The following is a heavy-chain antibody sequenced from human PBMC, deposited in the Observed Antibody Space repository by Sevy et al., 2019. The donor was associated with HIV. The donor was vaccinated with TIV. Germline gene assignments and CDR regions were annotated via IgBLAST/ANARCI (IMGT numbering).Heavy chain of an antibody. V-gene: IGHV3-53*01. CDR3: ARDANWGIGAFDI. CDR2: IYSGGST. CDR1: GFTVSSNY. Sequence: GGSLRLSCAASGFTVSSNYMSWVRQAPGMGLEWVSVIYSGGSTYYADSVKGRFTISRDNSKNTLYLQMNSLRAEDTAVYYCARDANWGIGAFDIWGQWTMVTVSS. J-gene: IGHJ3*02. D-gene: IGHD7-27*01.